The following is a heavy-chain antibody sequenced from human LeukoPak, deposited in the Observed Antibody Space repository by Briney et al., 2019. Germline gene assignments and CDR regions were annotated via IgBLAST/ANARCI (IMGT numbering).Heavy chain of an antibody. CDR2: INWNGGST. Sequence: GGSLRLSCAASGFSFDDYDMRCVRQAPGKGLEWVSGINWNGGSTGYADSVKGRFTISRDNAKNSLYLQMSSLRAEDTALYYCAREEGGYFDYWGQGTLVTVSS. J-gene: IGHJ4*02. CDR3: AREEGGYFDY. V-gene: IGHV3-20*04. CDR1: GFSFDDYD. D-gene: IGHD3-16*01.